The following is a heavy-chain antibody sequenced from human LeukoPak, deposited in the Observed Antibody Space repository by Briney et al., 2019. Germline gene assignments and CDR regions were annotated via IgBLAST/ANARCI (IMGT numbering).Heavy chain of an antibody. V-gene: IGHV3-48*04. J-gene: IGHJ6*04. D-gene: IGHD3-10*02. Sequence: GGSLRLSCAASGFTFSSYWLNWVRQAPGKGLEWVSYISSSGSTIYYADSVKGRFTISRDNAKNSLYLQMNSLRAEDTAVYYCAELGITMIGGVWGKGTTVTISS. CDR3: AELGITMIGGV. CDR1: GFTFSSYW. CDR2: ISSSGSTI.